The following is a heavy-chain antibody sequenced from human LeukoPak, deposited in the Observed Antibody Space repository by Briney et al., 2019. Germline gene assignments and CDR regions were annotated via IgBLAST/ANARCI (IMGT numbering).Heavy chain of an antibody. D-gene: IGHD5-18*01. V-gene: IGHV3-23*01. J-gene: IGHJ4*02. CDR1: GFTFSSYA. Sequence: PGGSLRLSCAASGFTFSSYAMSWVRQAPGKGLEWVSAISGSGGSTYYADSVKGRFTISRDNSKNTLYLQMNSLRAEDTAVYYCARGGYSYGAFDYWGQGTLVTVPS. CDR3: ARGGYSYGAFDY. CDR2: ISGSGGST.